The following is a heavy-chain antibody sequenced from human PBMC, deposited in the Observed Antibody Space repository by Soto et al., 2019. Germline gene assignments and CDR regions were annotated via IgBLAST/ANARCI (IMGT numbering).Heavy chain of an antibody. D-gene: IGHD3-3*01. CDR2: ISAYNGNT. V-gene: IGHV1-18*01. CDR1: GYTFTSYG. Sequence: ASVKVSCKASGYTFTSYGISWVRQAPGQGLEWMGWISAYNGNTNYAQKLQGRVTMTTDTSTSTAYMELRSLRADDTAVYYCARDQDYDFWSGPYQFSGMDVWGQGTTVTVSS. J-gene: IGHJ6*02. CDR3: ARDQDYDFWSGPYQFSGMDV.